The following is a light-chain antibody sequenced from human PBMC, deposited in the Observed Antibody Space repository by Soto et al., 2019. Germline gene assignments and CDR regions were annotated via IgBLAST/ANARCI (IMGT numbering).Light chain of an antibody. Sequence: DIQMTQSPSSVSASVGDRVTITCRASRDIGTWLAWYQQKPGKAPNLLIYTASSLQSGVPSRFSGSGSGTDFTLTISSLQVEDFATYYCQQPNNFPITFGGGTKV. CDR2: TAS. CDR3: QQPNNFPIT. J-gene: IGKJ4*01. V-gene: IGKV1-12*01. CDR1: RDIGTW.